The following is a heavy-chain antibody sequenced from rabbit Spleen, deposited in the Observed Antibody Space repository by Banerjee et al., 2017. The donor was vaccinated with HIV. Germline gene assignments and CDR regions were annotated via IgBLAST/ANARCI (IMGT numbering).Heavy chain of an antibody. J-gene: IGHJ4*01. Sequence: QSLEESGGDLVKPGASLTLTCTASGVSFSSSSYMCWVRQAPGKGLEWIACIYTGVTGTTYYANWAKGRFTISKTSSTTVTLQMTSLTAADTATYFCGRSSNAGYAGYGYGSNLRGQGPWSPS. D-gene: IGHD7-1*01. V-gene: IGHV1S40*01. CDR1: GVSFSSSSY. CDR3: GRSSNAGYAGYGYGSNL. CDR2: IYTGVTGTT.